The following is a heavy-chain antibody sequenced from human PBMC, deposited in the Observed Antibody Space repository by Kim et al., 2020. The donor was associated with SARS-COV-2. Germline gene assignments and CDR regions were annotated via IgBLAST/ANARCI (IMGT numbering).Heavy chain of an antibody. CDR1: GFTNTSDY. V-gene: IGHV3-53*04. CDR3: ARGGPFDL. CDR2: VYRGGAT. J-gene: IGHJ5*02. Sequence: GGSLRLSCLASGFTNTSDYMSWVRQAAGKGLEWVSVVYRGGATYYADSVKGRFTVSRHDSENTLYLQMDSLTFEDTAIYYCARGGPFDLWGQGTLVTVSS.